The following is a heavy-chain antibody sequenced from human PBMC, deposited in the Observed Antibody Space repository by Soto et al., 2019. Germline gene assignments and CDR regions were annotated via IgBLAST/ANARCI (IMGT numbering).Heavy chain of an antibody. V-gene: IGHV1-69*01. CDR1: GGTFSSYA. CDR3: ARSQGSSTSLEIYYYYYYGMDV. Sequence: QVQLVQSGAEVKKPGSSVKVSCKASGGTFSSYAISWVRQAPRQGLEWMGGIIPISDTTNYEQKFQGRVTITADESTSTAYMELSSLRSEDTAVYYCARSQGSSTSLEIYYYYYYGMDVWGQGTTVTVSS. J-gene: IGHJ6*02. CDR2: IIPISDTT. D-gene: IGHD2-2*01.